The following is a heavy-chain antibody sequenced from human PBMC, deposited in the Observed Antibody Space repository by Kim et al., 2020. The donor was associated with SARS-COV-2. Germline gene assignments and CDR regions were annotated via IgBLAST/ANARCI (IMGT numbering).Heavy chain of an antibody. CDR2: IIPIFGTA. D-gene: IGHD5-12*01. J-gene: IGHJ4*02. CDR1: GGTFSSYA. V-gene: IGHV1-69*06. Sequence: SVKVSCKASGGTFSSYAISWVRQAPGQGLEWMGGIIPIFGTANYAQKFQGRVTITADKSTSTAYMELSSLRSEDTAVYYCAREGGFYSGYDSYYFDYWGQGTLVTVSS. CDR3: AREGGFYSGYDSYYFDY.